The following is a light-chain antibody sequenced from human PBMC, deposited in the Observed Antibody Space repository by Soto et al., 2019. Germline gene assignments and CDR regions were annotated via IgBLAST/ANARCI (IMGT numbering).Light chain of an antibody. V-gene: IGKV3-20*01. CDR2: GAS. Sequence: EIVLTQSPGTLSLSPGERATLSCRASHSVSSSYLAWYQQKPGQAPRLLIYGASSRATGIPDRFSGSGSWTDFALNISRLAPEDFAVYYCQQYGSSPPYTFGPGTKVDIK. CDR3: QQYGSSPPYT. J-gene: IGKJ3*01. CDR1: HSVSSSY.